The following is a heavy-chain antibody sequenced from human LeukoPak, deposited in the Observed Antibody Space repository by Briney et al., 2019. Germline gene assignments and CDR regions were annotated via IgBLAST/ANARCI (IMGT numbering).Heavy chain of an antibody. V-gene: IGHV4-59*01. D-gene: IGHD6-13*01. CDR3: ARQYSSSWYGFDP. Sequence: SETLSLTCTVSGGSISSYYWSWIRQPPGKGLEWIGYIYYSGSTNYNPSLESRVTISVDTSKNQFSLKLSSVTAADTAVYYCARQYSSSWYGFDPWGQGTLVTVSS. CDR1: GGSISSYY. J-gene: IGHJ5*02. CDR2: IYYSGST.